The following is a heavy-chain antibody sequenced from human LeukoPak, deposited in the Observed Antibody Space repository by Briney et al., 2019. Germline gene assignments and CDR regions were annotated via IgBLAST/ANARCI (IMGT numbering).Heavy chain of an antibody. J-gene: IGHJ6*03. D-gene: IGHD3-10*01. CDR3: ARDWYGSGSYYVYYYYYYMDV. Sequence: ASVKVSCKASGYTFTSYDINWVRQATGQGLEWMGWINPNSGGTNYAQKFQGRVTMTRDTSISTAYMELSRLRSDDTAVYYCARDWYGSGSYYVYYYYYYMDVWGKGTTVTVSS. CDR2: INPNSGGT. V-gene: IGHV1-2*02. CDR1: GYTFTSYD.